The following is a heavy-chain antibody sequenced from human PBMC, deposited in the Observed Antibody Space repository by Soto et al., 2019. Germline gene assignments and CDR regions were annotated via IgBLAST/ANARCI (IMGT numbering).Heavy chain of an antibody. CDR3: AKDRPRRTSGYFFDY. CDR1: GDSMSSGTYH. D-gene: IGHD1-1*01. V-gene: IGHV4-39*07. CDR2: IYYSGTT. J-gene: IGHJ4*02. Sequence: SETLSLTCSVSGDSMSSGTYHWDWIRQPPGKGLEWIGTIYYSGTTHYNPSLKSRVTISVDTSKSQFFLNLSSVTAEDTALYYCAKDRPRRTSGYFFDYWGQGTPVTVSS.